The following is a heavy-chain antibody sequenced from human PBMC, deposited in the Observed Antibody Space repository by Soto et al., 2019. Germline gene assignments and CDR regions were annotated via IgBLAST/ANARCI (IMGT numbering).Heavy chain of an antibody. Sequence: PSETLSLTCAVSGGSISSSNWWSGVRQPPGKGLEWIGEIYHSGSTNYNPSLKSRVTISVDKSKNQFSLKLSSVTAADTAVYYCARDQTHSSGWYGLDYWGQGTLVTVSS. J-gene: IGHJ4*02. CDR2: IYHSGST. CDR3: ARDQTHSSGWYGLDY. D-gene: IGHD6-19*01. CDR1: GGSISSSNW. V-gene: IGHV4-4*02.